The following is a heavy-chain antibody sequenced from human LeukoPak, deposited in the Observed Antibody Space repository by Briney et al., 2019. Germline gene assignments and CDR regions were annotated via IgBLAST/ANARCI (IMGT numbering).Heavy chain of an antibody. CDR2: IYYSGST. Sequence: PSETLSLTCTVSGGSISSYYWSWIRQPPGKGLEWIGYIYYSGSTNYNPSLKSRVTISVDTSKNQFSLKLSSVTAADTAVYYCARLVYGGTTAYGMDVWGQGTTVTVSS. CDR3: ARLVYGGTTAYGMDV. J-gene: IGHJ6*02. CDR1: GGSISSYY. V-gene: IGHV4-59*08. D-gene: IGHD4-23*01.